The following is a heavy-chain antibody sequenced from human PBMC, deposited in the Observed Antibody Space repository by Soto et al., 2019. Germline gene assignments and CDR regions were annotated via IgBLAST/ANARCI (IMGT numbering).Heavy chain of an antibody. CDR2: ISSSGTSI. D-gene: IGHD6-25*01. V-gene: IGHV3-48*03. CDR1: GFGFSDYE. J-gene: IGHJ4*02. Sequence: GGSLRLSCAASGFGFSDYEMTWVRQAPGKGLEWVSYISSSGTSIYYADSVKGRFTISRDNAKNFLFLQMNSLRVEDTSVYYCTRKKAAALKAPFDHWGQGVLVTVSS. CDR3: TRKKAAALKAPFDH.